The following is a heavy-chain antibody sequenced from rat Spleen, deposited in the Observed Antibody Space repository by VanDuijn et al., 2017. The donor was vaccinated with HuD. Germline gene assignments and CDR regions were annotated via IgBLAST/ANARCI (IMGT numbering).Heavy chain of an antibody. D-gene: IGHD1-12*03. CDR3: ARLYSDGYEYFDY. J-gene: IGHJ2*01. CDR1: GFTFSDYY. Sequence: EVQLVESDGGLVQPGRSLKLSCAASGFTFSDYYMAWVRQAPTKGLEWVAIITYDGSSTYYRDSVKGRFTISRDNAKSTLYLQMDSLRSEDTATYYCARLYSDGYEYFDYWGQGVMVTVSS. V-gene: IGHV5-7*01. CDR2: ITYDGSST.